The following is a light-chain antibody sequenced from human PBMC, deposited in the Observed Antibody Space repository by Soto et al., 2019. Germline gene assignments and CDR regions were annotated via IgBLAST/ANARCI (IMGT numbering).Light chain of an antibody. CDR2: AAS. CDR1: QSITSY. Sequence: DIRMTQSPSSLSASVGDRVTITCRASQSITSYVNWYQQKPGKAPKLLIYAASSLQSGVPSRFSGSGSGTDFTLTISSLQPDDFATYYCQQSYSSLRTFGGGTKVEIK. J-gene: IGKJ4*01. CDR3: QQSYSSLRT. V-gene: IGKV1-39*01.